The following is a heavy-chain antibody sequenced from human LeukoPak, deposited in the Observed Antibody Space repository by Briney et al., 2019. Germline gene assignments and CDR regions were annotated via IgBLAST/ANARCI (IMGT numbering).Heavy chain of an antibody. CDR3: ARVSFHGSGSYYPDY. D-gene: IGHD3-10*01. CDR2: INPNSGGT. J-gene: IGHJ4*02. CDR1: GYTFTGYY. V-gene: IGHV1-2*02. Sequence: ASVAVSCKASGYTFTGYYMHWVRQAPGQGLEWMGWINPNSGGTNYAQKFQGRVTMTRDTSISTAYMELSRLRSDDTAVYYCARVSFHGSGSYYPDYWGQGTLVTVSS.